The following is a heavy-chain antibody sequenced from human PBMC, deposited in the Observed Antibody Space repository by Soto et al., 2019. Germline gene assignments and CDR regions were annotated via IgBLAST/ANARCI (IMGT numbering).Heavy chain of an antibody. CDR3: ARVASFRGMGV. Sequence: PSQTLSLTCVISGNSVSSSSAAWILIRQSPSRGLEWLGRTYYRSKWYNDFAVSVKSRITINPDTSKNQFSLHLDSVIPEDTAVYYCARVASFRGMGVWGQETPVTVAS. V-gene: IGHV6-1*01. CDR1: GNSVSSSSAA. D-gene: IGHD2-21*01. CDR2: TYYRSKWYN. J-gene: IGHJ6*02.